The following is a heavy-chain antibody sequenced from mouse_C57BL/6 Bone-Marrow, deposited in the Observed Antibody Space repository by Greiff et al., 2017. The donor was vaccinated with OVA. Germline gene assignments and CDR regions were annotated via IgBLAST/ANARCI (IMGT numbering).Heavy chain of an antibody. D-gene: IGHD3-2*02. CDR1: GFTFSNYW. Sequence: EVKLMESGGGLVQPGGSMKLSCVASGFTFSNYWMNWVRQSPEKGLEWVAQIRLKSDNYATHYAESVKGRFTISRDDSKSSVYLQMNNLRAEDTGIYYCTVGAQATSMDYWGQGTSVTVSP. CDR2: IRLKSDNYAT. CDR3: TVGAQATSMDY. V-gene: IGHV6-3*01. J-gene: IGHJ4*01.